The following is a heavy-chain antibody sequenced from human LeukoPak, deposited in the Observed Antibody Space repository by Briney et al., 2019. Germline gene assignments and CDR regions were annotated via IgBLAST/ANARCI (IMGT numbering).Heavy chain of an antibody. J-gene: IGHJ3*02. CDR1: GGSISSYY. V-gene: IGHV4-59*01. D-gene: IGHD3-3*01. CDR3: ARGVGDFWSGYNDAFDI. Sequence: SETLSLTCTVSGGSISSYYWSWIRQPPGKGLEWIGNIYDSESTNYNPSLKSRVTISVDTSKNQFSLRLSSVTAADTAVYYCARGVGDFWSGYNDAFDIWGQGTMVTVSS. CDR2: IYDSEST.